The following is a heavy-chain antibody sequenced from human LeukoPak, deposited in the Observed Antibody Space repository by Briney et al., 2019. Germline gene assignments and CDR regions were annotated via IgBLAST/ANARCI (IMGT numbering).Heavy chain of an antibody. D-gene: IGHD3-3*01. Sequence: QPGGSLRLSCEDSRFTFRSYEMNWVRQAPGKGLEWIAYLSSSGSAFSYADSVKGRFTIARDNAKNSVYLEMNSLRADDTAVYYCARSARLMKGVVEVTALDDWGQGTLVTVSS. CDR1: RFTFRSYE. CDR2: LSSSGSAF. CDR3: ARSARLMKGVVEVTALDD. J-gene: IGHJ4*02. V-gene: IGHV3-48*03.